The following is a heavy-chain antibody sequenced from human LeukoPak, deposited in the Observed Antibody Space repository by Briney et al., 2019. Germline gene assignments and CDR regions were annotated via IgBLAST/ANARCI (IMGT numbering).Heavy chain of an antibody. CDR1: GFPFSSYG. D-gene: IGHD3-3*01. CDR2: IRFDGSKI. Sequence: PGGSLRLSCLASGFPFSSYGMHWVRRAPGKGLEWMTFIRFDGSKIYYADSVKGRFAISRDNSKNTLYLQMNSLRAEDTAVYYCARGDDGDFGVVITHFDYWGQGTLVTVSS. CDR3: ARGDDGDFGVVITHFDY. V-gene: IGHV3-30*02. J-gene: IGHJ4*02.